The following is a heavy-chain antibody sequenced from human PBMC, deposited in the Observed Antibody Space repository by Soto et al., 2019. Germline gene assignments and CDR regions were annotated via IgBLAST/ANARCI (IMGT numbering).Heavy chain of an antibody. J-gene: IGHJ6*02. V-gene: IGHV4-39*01. CDR1: GGSISSGPYS. CDR3: ARLGVYCSRPSSYGYYGIEV. Sequence: SETLSLTYTVSGGSISSGPYSWGWIRQPPGEGLEWIGTFYYSESTYYNPSLESRVTISVDTSKNQFSLKVSSVTVADTAVYYCARLGVYCSRPSSYGYYGIEVWCQGTTVT. CDR2: FYYSEST. D-gene: IGHD2-15*01.